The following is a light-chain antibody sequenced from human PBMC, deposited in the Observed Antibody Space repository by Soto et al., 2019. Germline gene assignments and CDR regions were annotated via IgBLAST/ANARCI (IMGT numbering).Light chain of an antibody. J-gene: IGKJ1*01. CDR2: QAS. Sequence: DIQMTQSPSALSAVVGDRVTITCRASQSVGRWLAWYQKKTGAAPRLLIYQASAVETGVPSRFTGSGSGTEFTLTISSLQPDDVATYYCQLPGTFGQGTAVEIK. CDR3: QLPGT. CDR1: QSVGRW. V-gene: IGKV1-5*03.